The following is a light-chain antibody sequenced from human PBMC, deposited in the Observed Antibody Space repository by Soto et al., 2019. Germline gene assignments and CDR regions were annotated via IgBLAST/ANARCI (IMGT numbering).Light chain of an antibody. CDR3: CSYAGSYTYV. CDR1: SSDVGGYNY. J-gene: IGLJ1*01. V-gene: IGLV2-11*01. Sequence: QSALTQPRSVSGSPGQSVTISCTGTSSDVGGYNYVSWYQQHPGKAPKLMIYDVSKRPSGVPDPFSGSKSGNTASLTISGLQAEDEADYCCCSYAGSYTYVFGTGTKLTVL. CDR2: DVS.